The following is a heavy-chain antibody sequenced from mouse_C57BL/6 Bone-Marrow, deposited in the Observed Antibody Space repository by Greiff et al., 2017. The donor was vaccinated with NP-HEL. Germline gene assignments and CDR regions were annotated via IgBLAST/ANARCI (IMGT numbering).Heavy chain of an antibody. CDR1: GFTFSDYY. V-gene: IGHV5-16*01. CDR3: AREYYAMDY. Sequence: EVQRVESEGGLVQPGSSMKLSCTASGFTFSDYYMAWVRQVPEKGLEWVANINYDGSSTYYLDSLKSRFIISRDNAKNIRYLQMSSLKCEGTATYYCAREYYAMDYWGQGTSVTVSS. CDR2: INYDGSST. J-gene: IGHJ4*01.